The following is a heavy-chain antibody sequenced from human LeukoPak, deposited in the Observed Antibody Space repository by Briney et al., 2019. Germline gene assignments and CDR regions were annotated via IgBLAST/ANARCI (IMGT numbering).Heavy chain of an antibody. V-gene: IGHV4-34*01. D-gene: IGHD3-16*02. J-gene: IGHJ4*02. CDR1: GGSFSGYY. CDR2: INHSGST. Sequence: SETLSPTCAVYGGSFSGYYWSWIRQPPGKGLEWIGEINHSGSTNYNPSLKSRVTISVDTSKNQFSLKLSSVTAADTAVYYCARARLGGSQPYDYVWGSYLPYYFDYWGQGTLVTVSS. CDR3: ARARLGGSQPYDYVWGSYLPYYFDY.